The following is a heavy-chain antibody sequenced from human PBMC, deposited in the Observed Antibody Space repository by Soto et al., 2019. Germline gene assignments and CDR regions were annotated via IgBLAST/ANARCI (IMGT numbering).Heavy chain of an antibody. CDR2: ISYDGSNK. Sequence: PGGSLRLSCAASGFTFSSYGMHWVRQAPGKGLEWVAVISYDGSNKYYADSVRGRFTISRDNSKNTLYLQMNSLRAEDTAVYYCAQGLDIGVVPAAAYWGQGTLVTVSS. D-gene: IGHD2-2*03. CDR1: GFTFSSYG. CDR3: AQGLDIGVVPAAAY. V-gene: IGHV3-30*18. J-gene: IGHJ4*02.